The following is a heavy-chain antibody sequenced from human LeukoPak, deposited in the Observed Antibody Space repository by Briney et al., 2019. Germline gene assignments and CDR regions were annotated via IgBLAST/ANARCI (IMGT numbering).Heavy chain of an antibody. CDR2: ISNNGGYT. CDR1: GFTVSSNY. J-gene: IGHJ6*02. CDR3: ARDAVDTANAV. Sequence: QPGGSLRLSCAASGFTVSSNYMSWVRQAPGKGLEWVSAISNNGGYTYYADSVQGRFTISRDNAKNTLYLQMNSLRAEDTAVYYCARDAVDTANAVWGQGTTVTVSS. D-gene: IGHD5-18*01. V-gene: IGHV3-53*01.